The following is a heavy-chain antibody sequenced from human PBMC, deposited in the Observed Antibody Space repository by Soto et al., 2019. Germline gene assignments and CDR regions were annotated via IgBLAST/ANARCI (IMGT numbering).Heavy chain of an antibody. V-gene: IGHV1-24*01. CDR3: ARGGSLYWYFDL. D-gene: IGHD1-26*01. CDR1: GYTLTELS. Sequence: ASLKVSCNVSGYTLTELSMHWVRQAPGKGLEWMGGFDPEDGETIYAQKFQGRVTITRDTSASTAYMELSSLRSEDTAVYYCARGGSLYWYFDLWGRGT. J-gene: IGHJ2*01. CDR2: FDPEDGET.